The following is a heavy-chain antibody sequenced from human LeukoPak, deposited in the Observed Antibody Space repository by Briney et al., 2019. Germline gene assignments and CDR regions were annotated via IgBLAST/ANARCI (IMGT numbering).Heavy chain of an antibody. J-gene: IGHJ4*02. Sequence: SETLSLTCTVSGGSINGYYWSWIRQSPGKGLESLGYIYYTGSTNYNPSLKSRVTMLVDTSRNQFFLRLSSVTAADTAVYYCARFSEYYHSSVHYLDYWGQGTLVSVSS. V-gene: IGHV4-59*01. CDR1: GGSINGYY. D-gene: IGHD3-22*01. CDR3: ARFSEYYHSSVHYLDY. CDR2: IYYTGST.